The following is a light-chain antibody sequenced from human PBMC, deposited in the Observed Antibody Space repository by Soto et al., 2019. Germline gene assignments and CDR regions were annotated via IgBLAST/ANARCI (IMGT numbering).Light chain of an antibody. CDR1: QSISSD. CDR3: QQYNIWPLT. Sequence: ERVMTQSPATLSVSPGESATLSCRAGQSISSDLAWYQQKPGQAPRLLIYDSSTRATGIPARFSGSGSGTVFTLTISSLQSEDFAVYYCQQYNIWPLTFGGGTKVEIK. CDR2: DSS. J-gene: IGKJ4*01. V-gene: IGKV3-15*01.